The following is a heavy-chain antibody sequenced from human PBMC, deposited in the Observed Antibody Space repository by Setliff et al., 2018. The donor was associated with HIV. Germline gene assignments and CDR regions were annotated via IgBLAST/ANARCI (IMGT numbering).Heavy chain of an antibody. CDR2: IYYSGST. CDR3: ARDRVGGNYYYMDV. CDR1: GGSISSYY. D-gene: IGHD1-26*01. V-gene: IGHV4-59*01. Sequence: SETLSLTCTVSGGSISSYYWSWIRQPPGKGLEWIGYIYYSGSTNYNPSLKSRVTISVGTSKNQFSLKLSSVTAADTAVYYCARDRVGGNYYYMDVWGKGTTVTVSS. J-gene: IGHJ6*03.